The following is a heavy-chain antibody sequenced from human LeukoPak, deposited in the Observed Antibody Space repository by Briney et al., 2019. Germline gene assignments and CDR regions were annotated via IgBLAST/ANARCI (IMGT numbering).Heavy chain of an antibody. CDR1: GGTFSSYT. J-gene: IGHJ5*02. D-gene: IGHD5-12*01. V-gene: IGHV1-69*04. CDR2: IIPILGIA. Sequence: ASVKVSCKASGGTFSSYTISWVRQAPGQGLEWMGRIIPILGIANYARKFQGRVTITADKSTSTAYMELSSLRSEDTAVYYCARDKSVESGYDRWGQGTLVTVSS. CDR3: ARDKSVESGYDR.